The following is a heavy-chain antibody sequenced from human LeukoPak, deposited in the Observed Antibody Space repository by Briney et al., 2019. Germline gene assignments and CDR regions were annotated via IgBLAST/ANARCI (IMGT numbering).Heavy chain of an antibody. CDR2: IYYSGSA. J-gene: IGHJ2*01. CDR1: GGSISSGDYF. V-gene: IGHV4-30-4*01. Sequence: SQTLSLTCNVSGGSISSGDYFWSWIRQPPGKGLEWIGYIYYSGSAYYSPSLRSRFTISVDTSENQFSLKVSSVAATDTAVYYCARAEDTAGTKYFDLWGRGTLVTVSS. D-gene: IGHD6-13*01. CDR3: ARAEDTAGTKYFDL.